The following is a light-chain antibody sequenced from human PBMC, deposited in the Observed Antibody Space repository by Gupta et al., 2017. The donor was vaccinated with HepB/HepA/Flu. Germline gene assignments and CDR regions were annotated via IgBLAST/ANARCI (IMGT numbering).Light chain of an antibody. Sequence: TSSDVGCYNYVSWYQQHPGKAPKLMIYDVSNRPSGVSKRFSGSKSGNTASLTISGLQAEDEADYYCSSYTSSSTLVFGTGTKVTVL. CDR1: SSDVGCYNY. CDR3: SSYTSSSTLV. J-gene: IGLJ1*01. V-gene: IGLV2-14*04. CDR2: DVS.